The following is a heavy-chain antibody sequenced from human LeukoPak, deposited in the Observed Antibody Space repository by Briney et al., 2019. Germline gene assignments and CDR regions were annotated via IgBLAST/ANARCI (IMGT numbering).Heavy chain of an antibody. J-gene: IGHJ4*02. Sequence: PSETLSLTCAVSGGSISSGGYSGRWIRQPRGRGLEWIVYIYHSGSTYYNPSLKSRVTISVDRSKNQFSLKLSSVTAADTAVYYCARGDYGDLYFDYWGQGTLVTVSS. CDR1: GGSISSGGYS. D-gene: IGHD4-17*01. CDR2: IYHSGST. V-gene: IGHV4-30-2*01. CDR3: ARGDYGDLYFDY.